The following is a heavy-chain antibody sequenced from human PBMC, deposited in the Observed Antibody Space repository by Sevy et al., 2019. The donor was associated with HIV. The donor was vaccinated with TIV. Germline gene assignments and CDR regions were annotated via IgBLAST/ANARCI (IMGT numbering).Heavy chain of an antibody. CDR3: ARGRPDSGWYPVDY. V-gene: IGHV3-21*01. J-gene: IGHJ4*02. Sequence: GGSLRLSCAASGFTFSSYSMNWVRQAPGKGLEWVSSISSSSSYIYYADSVKGRFTISRDNAKNSLYLQMNSLRAEDTAVYYCARGRPDSGWYPVDYWGQGTLVTVSS. D-gene: IGHD6-19*01. CDR2: ISSSSSYI. CDR1: GFTFSSYS.